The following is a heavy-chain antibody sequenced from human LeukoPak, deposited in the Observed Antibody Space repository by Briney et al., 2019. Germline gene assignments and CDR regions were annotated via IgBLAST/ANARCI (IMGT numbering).Heavy chain of an antibody. CDR2: IYHSGST. D-gene: IGHD3-10*01. CDR3: ARESPYGSGYDY. V-gene: IGHV4-38-2*02. J-gene: IGHJ4*02. CDR1: GYSISSGYY. Sequence: SETLSLTCTVSGYSISSGYYWGWIRQPPGKGLEWIGSIYHSGSTYYNPSLKSRVTISVDTSKNQFSLKLSSVTAADTAVYYCARESPYGSGYDYWGQGTLVTVSS.